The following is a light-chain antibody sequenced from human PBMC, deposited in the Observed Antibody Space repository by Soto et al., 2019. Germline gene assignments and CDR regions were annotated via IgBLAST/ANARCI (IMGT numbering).Light chain of an antibody. J-gene: IGKJ1*01. CDR1: QSINNW. Sequence: DIQITQSPSTLSASVGDRVTITCRASQSINNWLAWYQQRPGKAPKVMIYDASTLASGVPSRFSGSGSGTEFTLSISSLQPDDFATYYCQHYDSYPWTFGQGTKVDIK. CDR3: QHYDSYPWT. CDR2: DAS. V-gene: IGKV1-5*01.